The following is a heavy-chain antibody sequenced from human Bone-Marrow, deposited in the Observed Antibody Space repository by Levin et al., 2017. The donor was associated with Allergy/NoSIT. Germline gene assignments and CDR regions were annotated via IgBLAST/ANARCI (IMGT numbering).Heavy chain of an antibody. J-gene: IGHJ4*02. Sequence: ASVKVSCKASGGSLSSYDINWVRQATGQGLEYMGWMSRNSGNTGYAQKFQGRITMARDSATDTFYMELTSLRSGDAAMYFCATARGATEFDSWGQGTLLTVSS. CDR3: ATARGATEFDS. CDR2: MSRNSGNT. D-gene: IGHD1-26*01. CDR1: GGSLSSYD. V-gene: IGHV1-8*02.